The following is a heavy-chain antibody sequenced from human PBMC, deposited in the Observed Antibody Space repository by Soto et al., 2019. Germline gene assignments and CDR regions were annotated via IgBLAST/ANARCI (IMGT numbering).Heavy chain of an antibody. CDR3: AKEVGELSPMGYYGMDV. V-gene: IGHV3-43*01. D-gene: IGHD3-16*02. Sequence: GGSLRLSCAASGFTFDDYTMHWVRQAPGKGLEWVSLISWDGGSTYYADSVKGRFTISRDNSKNSLYLQMNSLRTEDTALYYCAKEVGELSPMGYYGMDVWGQGTTVTVS. J-gene: IGHJ6*02. CDR2: ISWDGGST. CDR1: GFTFDDYT.